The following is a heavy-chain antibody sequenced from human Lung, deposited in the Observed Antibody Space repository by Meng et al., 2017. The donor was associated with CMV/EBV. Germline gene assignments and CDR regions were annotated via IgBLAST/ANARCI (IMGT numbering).Heavy chain of an antibody. CDR2: IIPTLGVT. CDR1: GDTFSNYA. V-gene: IGHV1-69*10. Sequence: SVXVSXXTSGDTFSNYAISWVRQAPGKGLEWMGGIIPTLGVTNYAQTFHGRLTITADKSTSTAYMALSSLTSVDTAVYHCARYFTKRRGIFRTFIGGHYCLDVWGQGXTVTVSS. CDR3: ARYFTKRRGIFRTFIGGHYCLDV. D-gene: IGHD2-15*01. J-gene: IGHJ6*02.